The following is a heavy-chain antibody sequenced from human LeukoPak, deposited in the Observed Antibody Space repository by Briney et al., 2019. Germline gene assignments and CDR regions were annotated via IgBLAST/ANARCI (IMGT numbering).Heavy chain of an antibody. Sequence: GGSLRLSCAASVFTFSDYYMSWIRQAPGKGLEWISYISSSGSTIYYADSVKGRFTISRDNAKNSLYLQMNSLRAEDTAVYYCARAAADTIGYFQHWGQGTLVTVSS. CDR3: ARAAADTIGYFQH. CDR2: ISSSGSTI. V-gene: IGHV3-11*01. J-gene: IGHJ1*01. D-gene: IGHD6-13*01. CDR1: VFTFSDYY.